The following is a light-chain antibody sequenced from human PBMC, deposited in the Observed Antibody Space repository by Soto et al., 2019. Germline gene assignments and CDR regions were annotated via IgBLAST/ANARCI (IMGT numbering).Light chain of an antibody. CDR2: GTS. CDR3: QQYEKWPPSIT. J-gene: IGKJ5*01. Sequence: EIVITQSPATLSVSPGDRATLSCRAGEPLNNNVAWYQHKPGQAPRLLIYGTSTRATGISARFSGGGSGTEFTLTISSLQSEDFAVYYCQQYEKWPPSITFGQGTRLEIK. V-gene: IGKV3-15*01. CDR1: EPLNNN.